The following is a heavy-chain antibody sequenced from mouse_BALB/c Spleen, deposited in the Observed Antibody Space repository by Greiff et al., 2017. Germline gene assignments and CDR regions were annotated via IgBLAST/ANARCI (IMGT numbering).Heavy chain of an antibody. V-gene: IGHV1-7*01. CDR2: INPSTGYT. J-gene: IGHJ4*01. CDR1: GYTFTSYW. CDR3: ARCYYGSRTSMDY. Sequence: VQLQQSGAELAKPGASVKMSCKASGYTFTSYWMHWVKQRPGQGLEWIGYINPSTGYTEYNQKFKDKATLTADKSSSTAYMQLSSLTSEDSAVYYCARCYYGSRTSMDYWGQGTSVTVSS. D-gene: IGHD1-1*01.